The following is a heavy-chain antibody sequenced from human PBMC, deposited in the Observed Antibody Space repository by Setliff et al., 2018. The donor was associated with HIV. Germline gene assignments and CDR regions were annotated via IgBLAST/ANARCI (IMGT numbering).Heavy chain of an antibody. V-gene: IGHV4-59*01. Sequence: LSLTCSVSGGSLNSYYWSWIRQPPGKGLEWVGYIYYSGGTTYNPSLKSRVTISVDTSKNQFSLKLTSVTVADTAVYYCAGYTSGWYAPYWGQGTLVTVSS. CDR3: AGYTSGWYAPY. CDR1: GGSLNSYY. J-gene: IGHJ4*02. D-gene: IGHD6-19*01. CDR2: IYYSGGT.